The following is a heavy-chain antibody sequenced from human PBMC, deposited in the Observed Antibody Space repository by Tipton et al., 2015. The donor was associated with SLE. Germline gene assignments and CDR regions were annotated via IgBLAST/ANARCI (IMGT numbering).Heavy chain of an antibody. CDR1: GGSIRSGGYS. Sequence: TLSLTCSVSGGSIRSGGYSWGWIRQPPGKGLEWIGHIYESGSTHYNPSLKSRVFISADTSKSQFSLILSSVTAADTTVYYCARVRDSYRSRANAYIVAGSAKGSGVT. J-gene: IGHJ6*03. CDR2: IYESGST. D-gene: IGHD5-18*01. CDR3: ARVRDSYRSRANAYIVAG. V-gene: IGHV4-31*03.